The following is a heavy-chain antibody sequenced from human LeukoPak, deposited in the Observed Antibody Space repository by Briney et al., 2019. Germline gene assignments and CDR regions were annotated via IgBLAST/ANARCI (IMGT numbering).Heavy chain of an antibody. CDR2: ILSKTDGGTK. D-gene: IGHD3-16*01. CDR3: TTDEGVDHYFDY. CDR1: GFSFSNAW. Sequence: GGSLRLSCGASGFSFSNAWMSWVRQAPGKGLEWVGRILSKTDGGTKDYDAPVKGRFTISRDDSKKTLYLQMNRLKTEDTTGYYCTTDEGVDHYFDYWGQGTLVSVRS. J-gene: IGHJ4*02. V-gene: IGHV3-15*01.